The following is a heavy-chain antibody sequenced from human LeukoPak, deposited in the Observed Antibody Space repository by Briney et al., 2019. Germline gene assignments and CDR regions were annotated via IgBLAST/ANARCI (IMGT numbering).Heavy chain of an antibody. Sequence: GGSLRLSCAASGFTFSNYFMSWVRQAPGEGLEWVSGISKNGGTTYYADSVKGRFTISRDNSKNTLFLRIDSLRADGTAVYYCAKDIHNWGSDYWGQGTLVTVSS. J-gene: IGHJ4*02. CDR2: ISKNGGTT. D-gene: IGHD7-27*01. V-gene: IGHV3-23*01. CDR1: GFTFSNYF. CDR3: AKDIHNWGSDY.